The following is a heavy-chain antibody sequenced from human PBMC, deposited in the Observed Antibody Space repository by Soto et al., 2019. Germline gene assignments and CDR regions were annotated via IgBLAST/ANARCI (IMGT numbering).Heavy chain of an antibody. CDR3: ARDIVVVPAAMGAYYYYGMDV. CDR2: IISILGTA. D-gene: IGHD2-2*01. J-gene: IGHJ6*02. V-gene: IGHV1-69*01. Sequence: QVQLVQSGAEVKKPYSSVKFSCKASGGTVSSYAISWVRQAPGQGLEWMGGIISILGTANYAQKFQGRVTITADESTSTAYMELSRLRSEDTAVYYCARDIVVVPAAMGAYYYYGMDVWGQATTVTVSS. CDR1: GGTVSSYA.